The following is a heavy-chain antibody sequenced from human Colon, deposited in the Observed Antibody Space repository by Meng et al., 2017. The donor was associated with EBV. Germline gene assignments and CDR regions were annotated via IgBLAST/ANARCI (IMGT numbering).Heavy chain of an antibody. CDR2: TYYRSKWHN. V-gene: IGHV6-1*01. J-gene: IGHJ4*02. D-gene: IGHD1/OR15-1a*01. Sequence: LQPSGPGLGKPSPTLSPTCAISWASVSSTGAAWNRIRQSPSRGLEWLGRTYYRSKWHNDYAVSVKGRIAINPDTSKNQFFLQLNSVTPEDTAVYYCARDYGTSRPFEYWGQGILVTVSS. CDR3: ARDYGTSRPFEY. CDR1: WASVSSTGAA.